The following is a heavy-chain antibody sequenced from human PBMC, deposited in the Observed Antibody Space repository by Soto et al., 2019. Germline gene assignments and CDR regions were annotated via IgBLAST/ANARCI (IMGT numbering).Heavy chain of an antibody. V-gene: IGHV1-3*05. CDR1: GYIFSRND. J-gene: IGHJ4*02. Sequence: QVQLVQSGAEEKKPGASVKVSCKASGYIFSRNDIHWVRQAPGQRLEWMGWMNAGNGNTRYSREFQARVTFTRDTAARTGYMELSSLSSEDTAVYYCARAAGMVALDYWGQGTLVTVSS. CDR2: MNAGNGNT. D-gene: IGHD5-18*01. CDR3: ARAAGMVALDY.